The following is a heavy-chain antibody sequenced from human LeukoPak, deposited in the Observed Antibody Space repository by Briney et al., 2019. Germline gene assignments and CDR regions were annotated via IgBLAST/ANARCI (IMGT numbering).Heavy chain of an antibody. J-gene: IGHJ5*02. V-gene: IGHV1-2*02. Sequence: ASVKVSCKASGYTFTSYYMHWVRQAPGQGLEWMGWINPNSGGTNYAQKFQGRVTMTRDTSISTAYMELSRLRSDDTAVYYCATTPLDYGDYVGWFDPWGQGTLVTVSS. D-gene: IGHD4-17*01. CDR3: ATTPLDYGDYVGWFDP. CDR1: GYTFTSYY. CDR2: INPNSGGT.